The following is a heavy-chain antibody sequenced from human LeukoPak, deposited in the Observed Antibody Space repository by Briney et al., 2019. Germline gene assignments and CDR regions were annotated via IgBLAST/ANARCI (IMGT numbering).Heavy chain of an antibody. CDR3: ARAYCSSTTCYTYDAFDI. CDR2: IDSSSSYM. D-gene: IGHD2-2*02. J-gene: IGHJ3*02. Sequence: GGSLRLSCAASGFTFSGYNMNWIRQAPGKGLEWVSSIDSSSSYMYYPDSVRGRFTISRDNAKNSLDLQMNSLRAEDTAVYFCARAYCSSTTCYTYDAFDIWGQGTMVTVSS. V-gene: IGHV3-21*01. CDR1: GFTFSGYN.